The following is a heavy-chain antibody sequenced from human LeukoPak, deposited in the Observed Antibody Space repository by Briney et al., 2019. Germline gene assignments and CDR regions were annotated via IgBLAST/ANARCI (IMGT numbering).Heavy chain of an antibody. CDR1: GLTVSSSY. D-gene: IGHD2/OR15-2a*01. CDR3: ARNILFAFDI. V-gene: IGHV3-53*01. J-gene: IGHJ3*02. CDR2: IYNDGST. Sequence: GGSLRLSCAATGLTVSSSYMSWVRQAPGKGLEWVSIIYNDGSTYYADSMKGRFTISRDNSKNTLYLQVNSLRAEDTAMYYCARNILFAFDIWGQGTMVTVSS.